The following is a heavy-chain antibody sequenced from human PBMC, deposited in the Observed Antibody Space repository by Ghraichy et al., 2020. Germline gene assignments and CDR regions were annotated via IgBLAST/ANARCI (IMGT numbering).Heavy chain of an antibody. D-gene: IGHD3-22*01. CDR3: AKDHREVVMKYYFDY. CDR1: GFTFSSYG. Sequence: GSLRLSCAASGFTFSSYGMHWVRQAPGKGLEWVAVISYDGSNKYYADSVKGRFTISRDSSKNTLYLQMNSLRVEDTAVYYCAKDHREVVMKYYFDYWGQGTLVTVSS. CDR2: ISYDGSNK. V-gene: IGHV3-30*18. J-gene: IGHJ4*02.